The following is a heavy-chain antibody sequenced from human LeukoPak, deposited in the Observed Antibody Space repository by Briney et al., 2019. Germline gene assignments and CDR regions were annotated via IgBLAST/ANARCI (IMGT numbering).Heavy chain of an antibody. CDR1: GYSFTSYW. V-gene: IGHV5-51*01. D-gene: IGHD5-18*01. CDR3: ARQTAMGRSGDY. Sequence: GESLKISSKASGYSFTSYWIGWVRQMPGKGLEWMGIIDPSDSETRCTPSFQGQVTISVDKSLTTADLQWNSLKASDTAMYYCARQTAMGRSGDYWGQGTLVTVSS. J-gene: IGHJ4*02. CDR2: IDPSDSET.